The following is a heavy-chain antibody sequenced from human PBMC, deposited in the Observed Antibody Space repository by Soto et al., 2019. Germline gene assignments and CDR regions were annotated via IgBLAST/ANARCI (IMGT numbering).Heavy chain of an antibody. D-gene: IGHD5-18*01. J-gene: IGHJ4*02. Sequence: SETLSLTCAVYGGSFSGYYWSWIRQPPGKGLEWIGEINHSGSTNYNPSLKSRVTISVDTSKNQFSLKLSSVTAADTAVYYCAGVDTAMVAYFDYWGQGTLVTVSS. CDR3: AGVDTAMVAYFDY. V-gene: IGHV4-34*01. CDR1: GGSFSGYY. CDR2: INHSGST.